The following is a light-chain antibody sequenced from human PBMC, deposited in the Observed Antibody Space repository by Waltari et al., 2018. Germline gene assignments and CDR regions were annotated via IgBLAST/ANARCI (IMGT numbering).Light chain of an antibody. V-gene: IGKV3-20*01. Sequence: DIVLTQSPGTLSVSPGARATLSCRASQSVRRTLAWYQQKPGQAPRLLIYDASTRATGVPDRFSGSGFGTDFSLTISRLEPEDFAVYYCQKYGTLPATFGQGTEVEIK. CDR2: DAS. J-gene: IGKJ1*01. CDR1: QSVRRT. CDR3: QKYGTLPAT.